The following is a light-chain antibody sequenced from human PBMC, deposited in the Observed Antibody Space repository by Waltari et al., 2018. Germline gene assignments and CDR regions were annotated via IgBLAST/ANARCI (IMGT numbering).Light chain of an antibody. CDR3: QQYGTSPYT. Sequence: EVVLTQSPGTLTLSPGESASLSCRASQSVTNNYVAWYQQKPGHTPRLLRYAASARATGIPDRFTGGGSGTDFTLTINRLAPEDFAVYFCQQYGTSPYTFGQGTKLEI. CDR2: AAS. CDR1: QSVTNNY. V-gene: IGKV3-20*01. J-gene: IGKJ2*01.